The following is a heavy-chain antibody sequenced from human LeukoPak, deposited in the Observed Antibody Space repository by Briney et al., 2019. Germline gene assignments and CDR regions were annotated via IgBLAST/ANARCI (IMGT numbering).Heavy chain of an antibody. J-gene: IGHJ3*02. CDR1: GFTVSSNY. Sequence: GGSLRLSCAASGFTVSSNYMSWVRQAPGKGLEWVSYISSSGSTIYYADSVKGRFTISRDNAKNSLYLQMSSLRAEDTAVYYCARGASYYDSSGYHAFDIWGQGTMVTVSS. CDR3: ARGASYYDSSGYHAFDI. D-gene: IGHD3-22*01. CDR2: ISSSGSTI. V-gene: IGHV3-11*04.